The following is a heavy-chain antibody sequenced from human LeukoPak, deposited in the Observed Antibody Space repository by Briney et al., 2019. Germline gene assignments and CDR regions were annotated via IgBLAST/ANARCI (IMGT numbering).Heavy chain of an antibody. J-gene: IGHJ4*02. CDR3: ARVIRAMVRGVVHIDY. CDR1: GFTFSSYD. V-gene: IGHV3-13*01. CDR2: IGTAGDT. D-gene: IGHD3-10*01. Sequence: PEGSLRLSCAASGFTFSSYDMHWVRQATGKGLEWVSAIGTAGDTYYPGSVKGRFTISRENAKNSLYLQMNSLRAGDTAVYYCARVIRAMVRGVVHIDYWGQGTLVTVSS.